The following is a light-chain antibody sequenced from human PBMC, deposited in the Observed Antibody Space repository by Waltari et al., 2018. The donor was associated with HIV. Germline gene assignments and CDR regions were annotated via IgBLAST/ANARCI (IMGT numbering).Light chain of an antibody. CDR1: NTGSKS. CDR3: QVWDRPADQVL. V-gene: IGLV3-21*01. J-gene: IGLJ2*01. Sequence: SYVLTQTTSVSGDPGETVTITCEGDNTGSKSVKWYQLKPGPAPLLVTFYDSDRPSGIPVRLYGSNGGNTATLTISRVEVGDEADYFCQVWDRPADQVLFGGGTKLTVL. CDR2: YDS.